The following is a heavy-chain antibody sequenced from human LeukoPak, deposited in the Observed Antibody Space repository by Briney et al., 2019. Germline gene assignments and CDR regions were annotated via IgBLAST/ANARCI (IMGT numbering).Heavy chain of an antibody. Sequence: SETLSLTCTVSGGSISDYYWSWIRQPPGKGLEWIGWIFGSGSSNYNPSLKSRLTISVDTSKNQFSLKLTSATAADTAVYYCATEGYCSGGSCYSPYDYWGQGTLVTVSS. V-gene: IGHV4-59*01. J-gene: IGHJ4*02. CDR3: ATEGYCSGGSCYSPYDY. CDR1: GGSISDYY. CDR2: IFGSGSS. D-gene: IGHD2-15*01.